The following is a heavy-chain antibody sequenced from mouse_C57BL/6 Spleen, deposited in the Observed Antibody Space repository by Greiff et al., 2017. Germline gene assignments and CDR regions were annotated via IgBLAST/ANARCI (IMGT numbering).Heavy chain of an antibody. J-gene: IGHJ3*01. V-gene: IGHV1-80*01. Sequence: QVQLKESGAELVKPGASVKISCKASGYAFSSYWMNWVKQRPGKGLEWIGQIYPGDGDTNYNGKFKGKATLTADKSSSTAYMQLSSLTSEDSAVYFCARWAAQATPFAYWGQGTLVTVSA. D-gene: IGHD3-2*02. CDR2: IYPGDGDT. CDR1: GYAFSSYW. CDR3: ARWAAQATPFAY.